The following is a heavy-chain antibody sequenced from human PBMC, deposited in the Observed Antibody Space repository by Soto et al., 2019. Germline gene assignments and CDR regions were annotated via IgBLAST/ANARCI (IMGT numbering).Heavy chain of an antibody. J-gene: IGHJ6*02. V-gene: IGHV3-48*03. CDR3: ARDAIFGVVIIGYYYYGMDV. CDR1: GFTFSSYE. Sequence: GGSLRLSCAASGFTFSSYEMNWVRQAPGKGLEWVSYISSSGSTIYYADSVKGRFTISRDNAKNSLYLQMNSLRAEDTAVYYCARDAIFGVVIIGYYYYGMDVWGQGTTVTVS. D-gene: IGHD3-3*01. CDR2: ISSSGSTI.